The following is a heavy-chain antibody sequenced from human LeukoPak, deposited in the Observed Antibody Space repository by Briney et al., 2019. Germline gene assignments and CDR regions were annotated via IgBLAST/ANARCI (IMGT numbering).Heavy chain of an antibody. J-gene: IGHJ6*02. CDR1: GYTFISYG. CDR2: ISAYNGNT. D-gene: IGHD3-3*01. CDR3: ARDLHYDFWSGSRGGYYYYGMDV. V-gene: IGHV1-18*01. Sequence: GASVKVSCKASGYTFISYGISWVRQAPGQGLEWMGWISAYNGNTNYAQKLQGRVTMTTDTSTSTAYMELRSLRSDDTAVYYCARDLHYDFWSGSRGGYYYYGMDVWGQGTTVTVSS.